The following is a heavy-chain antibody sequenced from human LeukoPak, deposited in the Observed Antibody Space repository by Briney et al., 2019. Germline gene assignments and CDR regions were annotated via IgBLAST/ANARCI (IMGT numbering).Heavy chain of an antibody. CDR3: ARDGGGWVIDY. Sequence: GGSLRLSCAVSGFTFNSYSMNWVRQAPGKGLEWVSYISNSGSTMYYADSVKGRFTISRDNAKNSLYLQMNSLRAEDTAVYYCARDGGGWVIDYWGQGTLVTVSS. J-gene: IGHJ4*02. D-gene: IGHD6-19*01. V-gene: IGHV3-48*04. CDR1: GFTFNSYS. CDR2: ISNSGSTM.